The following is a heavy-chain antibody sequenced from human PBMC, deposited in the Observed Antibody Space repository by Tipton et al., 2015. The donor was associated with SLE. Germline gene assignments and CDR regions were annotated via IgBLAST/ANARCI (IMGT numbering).Heavy chain of an antibody. Sequence: GLVKPSETLSLTCAVYGGSFGGYYWSWIRQPPGKGLEWIGEINHSGSTNYNPSLKSRVTISVDTSKNQFSLKLSSVTAADTAVYYRARRRGLVVVVPAAMEGFGPWGQGTLVTVSS. CDR2: INHSGST. CDR3: ARRRGLVVVVPAAMEGFGP. V-gene: IGHV4-34*01. CDR1: GGSFGGYY. D-gene: IGHD2-2*01. J-gene: IGHJ5*02.